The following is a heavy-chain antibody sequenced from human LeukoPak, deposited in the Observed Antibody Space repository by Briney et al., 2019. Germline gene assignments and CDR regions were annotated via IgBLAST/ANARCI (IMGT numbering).Heavy chain of an antibody. Sequence: ASVKVSCKASGYTFTSYGISWVRQAPGQGLERMGWISAYNGNTNYAQKLQGRVTITTDTSTSTAYMELRSLRSDDTAVYYCAREAILEWLYYFDYWGQGTLVTVSS. CDR3: AREAILEWLYYFDY. J-gene: IGHJ4*02. D-gene: IGHD3-3*01. CDR2: ISAYNGNT. CDR1: GYTFTSYG. V-gene: IGHV1-18*01.